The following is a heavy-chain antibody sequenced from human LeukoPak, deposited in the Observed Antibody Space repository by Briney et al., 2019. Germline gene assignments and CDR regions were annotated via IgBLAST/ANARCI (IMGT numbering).Heavy chain of an antibody. CDR3: ARGIENQLDGMDV. D-gene: IGHD2-2*01. CDR1: GFTFSSYA. Sequence: SGGSLRLSCAASGFTFSSYAMHWVRQAPGKGLEWVAVISYDGSNKYYADSVKGRFTISRDNSKNTLYLQMNSLRAEDTAVYYCARGIENQLDGMDVWGQGTTVTVSS. CDR2: ISYDGSNK. J-gene: IGHJ6*02. V-gene: IGHV3-30-3*01.